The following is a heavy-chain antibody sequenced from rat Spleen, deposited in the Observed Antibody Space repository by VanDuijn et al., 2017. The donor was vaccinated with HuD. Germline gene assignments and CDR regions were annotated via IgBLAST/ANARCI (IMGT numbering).Heavy chain of an antibody. Sequence: EVQLQESGPGLVKPSQSLSLTCSVTVYSITTNYWDWIRKFPGNKMEWIGHISYSGSTSYNPSLKSRISITRDTSKNQFFLQVNSVTTEDTATYYCARWNNYAAHWGQGTLVTVSS. V-gene: IGHV3-1*01. D-gene: IGHD1-10*01. CDR2: ISYSGST. CDR1: VYSITTNY. CDR3: ARWNNYAAH. J-gene: IGHJ3*01.